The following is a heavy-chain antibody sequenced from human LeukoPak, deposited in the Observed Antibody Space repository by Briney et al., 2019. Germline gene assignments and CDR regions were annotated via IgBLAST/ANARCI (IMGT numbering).Heavy chain of an antibody. V-gene: IGHV7-4-1*02. CDR3: ARDFPARDWFFDL. J-gene: IGHJ2*01. CDR1: GYTLTSYS. Sequence: ASVKVSCKASGYTLTSYSMNLVRQAPGQRVEYMGWINANTGNPTYAQGFTGRFVFSLDTSVSTAYLQISSLKAEDTAVYYCARDFPARDWFFDLWGRGTLVTVSS. CDR2: INANTGNP.